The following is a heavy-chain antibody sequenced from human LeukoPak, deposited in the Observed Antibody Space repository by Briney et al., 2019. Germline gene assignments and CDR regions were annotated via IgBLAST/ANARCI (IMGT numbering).Heavy chain of an antibody. J-gene: IGHJ5*02. CDR2: FYYTGTT. V-gene: IGHV4-39*01. CDR3: ARLREDTSMFNRFAP. CDR1: GGSIRSSSYY. Sequence: SETLSLTCTVSGGSIRSSSYYWDWIRQPPGKGLEWIGSFYYTGTTFYNPSLKSRVSISVDTSKNQFSLKLTSVTATDTAVYYCARLREDTSMFNRFAPWGQGTLVTVSS. D-gene: IGHD5-18*01.